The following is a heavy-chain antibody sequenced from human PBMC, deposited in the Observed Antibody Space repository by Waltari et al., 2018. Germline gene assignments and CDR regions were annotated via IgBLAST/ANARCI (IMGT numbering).Heavy chain of an antibody. CDR1: GFTFSSYA. D-gene: IGHD6-6*01. CDR3: ARLQHGIATLSSFED. V-gene: IGHV3-23*01. Sequence: EVQLLESGGGLVQPGGSLRLSCAASGFTFSSYAMTWVRQAPGKGLEWVSVISGSGGTTYYADSVKGRFTISRDNSKNTLYLQMNSLRAEDTAVYYCARLQHGIATLSSFEDWGQGTLVTVSS. CDR2: ISGSGGTT. J-gene: IGHJ4*02.